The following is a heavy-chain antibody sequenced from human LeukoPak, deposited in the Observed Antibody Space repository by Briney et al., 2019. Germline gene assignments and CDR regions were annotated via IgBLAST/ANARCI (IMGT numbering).Heavy chain of an antibody. D-gene: IGHD6-25*01. J-gene: IGHJ4*02. CDR2: INTGNGNI. V-gene: IGHV1-3*04. CDR1: GYIFTNYA. CDR3: ARAQNLAAAFDY. Sequence: GASVEVSCKASGYIFTNYAMHWVRQAPGQRLEWMGWINTGNGNIKYSQKFQGRVTITRDTSASTAYMELSSLRSEDTALYYCARAQNLAAAFDYWGQGTLVTVSS.